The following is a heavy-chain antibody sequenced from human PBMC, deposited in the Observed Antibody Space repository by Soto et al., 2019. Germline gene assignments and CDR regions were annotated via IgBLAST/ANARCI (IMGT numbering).Heavy chain of an antibody. CDR1: GGSITTGPYS. CDR2: FYYSGST. D-gene: IGHD2-2*01. V-gene: IGHV4-39*01. Sequence: SETLRLTCTVSGGSITTGPYSWGWIRQPPGTGLYWIGTFYYSGSTNYNPSLESRVTISVDTSKNQFSLKVSSVTAADTSVYYCARLGVYCVSTNCYGYYGMDVWGQATTVTVS. J-gene: IGHJ6*02. CDR3: ARLGVYCVSTNCYGYYGMDV.